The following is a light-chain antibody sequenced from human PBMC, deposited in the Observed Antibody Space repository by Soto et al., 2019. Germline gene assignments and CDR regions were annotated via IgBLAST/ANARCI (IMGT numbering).Light chain of an antibody. CDR1: QSVSSSY. Sequence: LTKSQSTLSLSPGVKATLSFRASQSVSSSYLAWYQQKPGQAPSLLIYGTSSRATGIPDRFSGSGSGTDFTLTISRLEPEDFAVYYCQQYGSSGTFGQGTKVDI. CDR3: QQYGSSGT. CDR2: GTS. J-gene: IGKJ1*01. V-gene: IGKV3-20*01.